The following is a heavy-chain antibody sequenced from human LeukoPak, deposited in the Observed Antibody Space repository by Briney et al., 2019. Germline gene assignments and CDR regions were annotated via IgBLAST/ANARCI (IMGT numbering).Heavy chain of an antibody. D-gene: IGHD2/OR15-2a*01. CDR2: IYSSGNT. Sequence: GSLRLPCAASGFTFSSYAMSWVRQAPGKGLEWVSLIYSSGNTYYADSVKGRFTISRDNSKNTLYLQMNSLRAEDTAVYYCATPWYYGEWGQGTLVTVSS. V-gene: IGHV3-23*05. CDR3: ATPWYYGE. CDR1: GFTFSSYA. J-gene: IGHJ4*02.